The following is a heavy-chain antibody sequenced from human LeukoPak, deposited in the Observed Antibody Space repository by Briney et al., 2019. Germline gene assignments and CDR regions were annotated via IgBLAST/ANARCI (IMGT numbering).Heavy chain of an antibody. V-gene: IGHV4-34*01. D-gene: IGHD1-26*01. CDR3: ARAGEGADY. J-gene: IGHJ4*02. CDR1: GGSFSGYY. Sequence: PSETLSLTCAVYGGSFSGYYWSWIRQPPGKGLEWIGEINHSRSTNYNPSLKSRVTISVDTSKNQFSLKLSSVTAADTAVYYCARAGEGADYWGQGTLVTVSS. CDR2: INHSRST.